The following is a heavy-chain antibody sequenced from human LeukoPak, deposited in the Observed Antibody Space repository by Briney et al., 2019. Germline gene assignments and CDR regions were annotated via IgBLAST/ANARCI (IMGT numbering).Heavy chain of an antibody. CDR2: ISGSGGST. D-gene: IGHD2-15*01. J-gene: IGHJ5*02. V-gene: IGHV3-23*01. CDR1: GFTFSGYS. Sequence: GGSLRLSCSASGFTFSGYSMSWVRQAPGKGLEWVSAISGSGGSTYYADSVKGRFTISRDNPKNTLYLQMNSLRAEDTAVYYCAKDIVVVVAGNPWGQGTLVTVSS. CDR3: AKDIVVVVAGNP.